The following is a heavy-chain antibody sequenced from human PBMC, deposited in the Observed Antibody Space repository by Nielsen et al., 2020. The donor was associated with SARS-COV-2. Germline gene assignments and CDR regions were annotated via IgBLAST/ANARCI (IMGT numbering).Heavy chain of an antibody. V-gene: IGHV4-39*07. J-gene: IGHJ6*02. CDR2: IYYSGST. CDR3: ARGGTMVRGRRYYYGMDV. D-gene: IGHD3-10*01. CDR1: GGSISSSSYY. Sequence: SETLSLTCTVSGGSISSSSYYWGWIRQPPGKGLEWIGSIYYSGSTYYNPSLKSRVTISVDTSKNQFSLKLSSVTAADTAVYYCARGGTMVRGRRYYYGMDVWGQGTTVTVSS.